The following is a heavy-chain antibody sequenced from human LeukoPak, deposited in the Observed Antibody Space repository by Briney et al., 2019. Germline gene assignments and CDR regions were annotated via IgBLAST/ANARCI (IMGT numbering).Heavy chain of an antibody. J-gene: IGHJ4*02. V-gene: IGHV1-2*02. CDR2: INPNSGGT. D-gene: IGHD4-23*01. CDR3: ARAAGRFVTPDYY. Sequence: GASVTVSCKASGYTFTGYYMHWVRQAPGQGLEWMGWINPNSGGTNYAQKFQGRVTMTRDTSISTAYMELSRLRSDDTAVYYCARAAGRFVTPDYYWGQGTLVTVSS. CDR1: GYTFTGYY.